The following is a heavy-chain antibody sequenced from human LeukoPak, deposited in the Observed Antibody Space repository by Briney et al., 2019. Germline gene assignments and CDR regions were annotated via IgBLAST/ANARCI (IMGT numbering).Heavy chain of an antibody. Sequence: GGSLRLSCAASGFTFSSYVMSWVRQAPGKGMEWVSTISGSGGSTYYADSVKGRFTISRDNSKNTLYLQMNSLRVEDTAVYYCAKDRTSVVSAAPDYWGQGTLVTVSS. J-gene: IGHJ4*02. CDR1: GFTFSSYV. CDR2: ISGSGGST. CDR3: AKDRTSVVSAAPDY. D-gene: IGHD2-2*01. V-gene: IGHV3-23*01.